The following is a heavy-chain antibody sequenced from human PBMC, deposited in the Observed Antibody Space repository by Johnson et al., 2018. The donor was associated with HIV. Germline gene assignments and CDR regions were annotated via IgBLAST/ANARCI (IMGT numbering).Heavy chain of an antibody. CDR2: ISSSGSSI. Sequence: QVQLVESGGGLVKPGGSLRLSCKASGFTFSDYFMSWIRQAPGKGLECISYISSSGSSIYYTDSLKGRFTISRDNAKNSLYLQMNSMKAEDTGVYYCARDSTPWGVEHVGYAFDLWGRGTLVTISS. D-gene: IGHD7-27*01. CDR1: GFTFSDYF. V-gene: IGHV3-11*04. J-gene: IGHJ3*01. CDR3: ARDSTPWGVEHVGYAFDL.